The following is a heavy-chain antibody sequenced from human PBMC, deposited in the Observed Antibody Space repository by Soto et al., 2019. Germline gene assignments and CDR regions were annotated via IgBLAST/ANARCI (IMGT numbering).Heavy chain of an antibody. V-gene: IGHV1-18*01. Sequence: QVQLVQSGAEVKKPGASVKVSCKASGYTFTSYGISWVRQDPGQGLEWMGWSSGYNGNTNYAQKFQGRVIMTTDTSTSTVYMELRSLRSEDTAVYYCARYGDATWWGYYYGRDVWGQGTTVTVSS. CDR2: SSGYNGNT. J-gene: IGHJ6*02. D-gene: IGHD4-17*01. CDR3: ARYGDATWWGYYYGRDV. CDR1: GYTFTSYG.